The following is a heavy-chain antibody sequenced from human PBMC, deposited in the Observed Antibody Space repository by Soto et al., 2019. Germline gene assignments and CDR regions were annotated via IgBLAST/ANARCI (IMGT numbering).Heavy chain of an antibody. CDR2: INPRNGDT. V-gene: IGHV1-2*02. CDR3: ARHRFTSGSDYFDS. D-gene: IGHD3-16*02. J-gene: IGHJ4*02. CDR1: GYTFTEYN. Sequence: ASVKVSCKASGYTFTEYNLHWVRQAPGQGLEWMGSINPRNGDTDFAQKFQARVTMTRDTSITTAYMEVFRLTSHDTAVYYCARHRFTSGSDYFDSWGQGTLVTVSS.